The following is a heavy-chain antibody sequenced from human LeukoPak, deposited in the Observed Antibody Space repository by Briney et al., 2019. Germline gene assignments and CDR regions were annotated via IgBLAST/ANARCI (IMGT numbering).Heavy chain of an antibody. CDR2: IYYSGST. D-gene: IGHD3-22*01. V-gene: IGHV4-31*03. J-gene: IGHJ6*03. CDR3: ASSDPSLRSSGYYRYYYYYMDV. Sequence: PSETLSLTCTVSGGSISSGGYYWSWIRQHPGKGLEWIGYIYYSGSTYYNPSLKSRVTISVDASKNQFSLKLSSVTAADTAVYYCASSDPSLRSSGYYRYYYYYMDVWGKGTTVTVSS. CDR1: GGSISSGGYY.